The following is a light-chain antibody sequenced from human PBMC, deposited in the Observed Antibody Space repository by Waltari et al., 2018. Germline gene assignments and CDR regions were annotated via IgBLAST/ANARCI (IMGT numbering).Light chain of an antibody. CDR1: SSDIRLSNS. CDR3: SSYTTTNTLEVI. CDR2: HVN. J-gene: IGLJ2*01. Sequence: QSALTQPASVSGSPGQSHHISCTATSSDIRLSNSVTWYQQHPGKAPKLLIYHVNTRPSGVSNRFSGSKSGNTASLTISGLQAEDESDYYCSSYTTTNTLEVIFGTGTKLTVL. V-gene: IGLV2-14*03.